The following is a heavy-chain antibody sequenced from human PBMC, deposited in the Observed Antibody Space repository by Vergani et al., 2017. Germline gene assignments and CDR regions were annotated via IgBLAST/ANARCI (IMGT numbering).Heavy chain of an antibody. CDR1: GGTFSSYA. Sequence: QVQLVQSGAEVKKPGSSVKVSCKASGGTFSSYAISWVRQAPGQGLEWMGGIIPIFGTANYAQKFQGRVTITADESTSTAYMELSSLRSEDTAVYYCARGSEVYDFWSGYQNSFDPWGQGTLVTVSS. D-gene: IGHD3-3*01. V-gene: IGHV1-69*01. CDR3: ARGSEVYDFWSGYQNSFDP. CDR2: IIPIFGTA. J-gene: IGHJ5*02.